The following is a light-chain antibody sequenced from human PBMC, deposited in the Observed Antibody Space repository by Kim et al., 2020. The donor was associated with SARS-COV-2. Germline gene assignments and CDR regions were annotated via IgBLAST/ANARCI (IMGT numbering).Light chain of an antibody. Sequence: PGARATLSCRASQSVTRTFVSWYQRKTGQAPRLLIYGTSTRAAGIPGRFSGSGSGTEYTLTINRLKPEDFAIYYCQQFGSSRTWTFGQGTKVDIK. CDR1: QSVTRTF. J-gene: IGKJ1*01. CDR2: GTS. V-gene: IGKV3-20*01. CDR3: QQFGSSRTWT.